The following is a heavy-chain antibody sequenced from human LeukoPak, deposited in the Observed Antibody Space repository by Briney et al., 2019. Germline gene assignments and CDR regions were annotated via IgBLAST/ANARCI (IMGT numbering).Heavy chain of an antibody. CDR3: AKDRDSSWYPGCFDY. V-gene: IGHV3-30*18. CDR2: ISYDGTYK. CDR1: GFTFTSYG. J-gene: IGHJ4*02. D-gene: IGHD6-13*01. Sequence: GRSLRLSCAASGFTFTSYGMRWVRQAPGKGLEWVAVISYDGTYKYYAGSVKGRFTISRDDSKNTLYLQTNSLRAEDTAVYYCAKDRDSSWYPGCFDYWGQGTLVTVSS.